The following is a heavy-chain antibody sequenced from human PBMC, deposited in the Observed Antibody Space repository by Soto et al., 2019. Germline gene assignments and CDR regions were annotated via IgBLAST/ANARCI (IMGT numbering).Heavy chain of an antibody. D-gene: IGHD2-21*02. CDR1: GDSVSSNTAA. V-gene: IGHV6-1*01. Sequence: SQTLSLTCAISGDSVSSNTAAWNWIRQSPSRGLEWLGRTYYRSKWYYDYAVSVKSRITISPDTSKNQFSLQLNSVTPEDTAVYFCARGVTKITHSWFDPWGQGTLVTVSS. J-gene: IGHJ5*02. CDR3: ARGVTKITHSWFDP. CDR2: TYYRSKWYY.